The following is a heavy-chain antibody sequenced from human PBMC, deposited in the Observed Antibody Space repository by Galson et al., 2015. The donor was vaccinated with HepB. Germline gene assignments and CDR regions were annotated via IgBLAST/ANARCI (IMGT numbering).Heavy chain of an antibody. Sequence: SVKVSCKASGYTFTSYGISWVRQAPGQGLEWMGWISTYNGNTNYAQKLQGRVTMTTDTSTSTAYMEMRSLRSDDTAVYYCARDCSSTSCYHWFDPWGQGTLVTVSS. D-gene: IGHD2-2*01. V-gene: IGHV1-18*01. CDR2: ISTYNGNT. CDR1: GYTFTSYG. J-gene: IGHJ5*02. CDR3: ARDCSSTSCYHWFDP.